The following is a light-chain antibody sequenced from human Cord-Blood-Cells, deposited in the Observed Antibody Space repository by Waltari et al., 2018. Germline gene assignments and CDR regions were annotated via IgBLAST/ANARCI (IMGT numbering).Light chain of an antibody. Sequence: SYVLTQPPSVSVAPGQTARLTCGGNKIGSKSVHWYQQKPGQAAVLVVYDDRDRPSGIPERFSGSNSGNTAALTFSRVEAGDEADYDCQVWDSSSDHVVFGGGTKLTVL. CDR2: DDR. J-gene: IGLJ2*01. CDR3: QVWDSSSDHVV. V-gene: IGLV3-21*02. CDR1: KIGSKS.